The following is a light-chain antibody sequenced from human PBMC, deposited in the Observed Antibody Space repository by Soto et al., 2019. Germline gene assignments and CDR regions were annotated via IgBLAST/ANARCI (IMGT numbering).Light chain of an antibody. J-gene: IGLJ2*01. CDR2: DDS. V-gene: IGLV3-21*02. CDR3: QVWDSSSDHVV. Sequence: SYELTQPPSVSVAPGQTASITCGGNNIGSKSVHWYQQKPGQAPVLVVYDDSDRPSGIPERFSGSNSGTTATLTISRVEAGDEADYYCQVWDSSSDHVVFGGGTKVTVL. CDR1: NIGSKS.